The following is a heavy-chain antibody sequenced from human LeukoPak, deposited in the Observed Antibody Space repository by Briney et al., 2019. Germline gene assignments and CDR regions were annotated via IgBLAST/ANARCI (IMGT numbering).Heavy chain of an antibody. CDR2: IYYSGST. CDR1: GGSISSTSYY. J-gene: IGHJ4*02. Sequence: SETLSLTCTVSGGSISSTSYYWGWIRQPPGKGLGWIGSIYYSGSTYYNPSLKSRVTLSVDTSKNQFSLKLSSVTAADTAVYYCARHRGCSSTSCYRGNFDYWGQGTLVTVSS. V-gene: IGHV4-39*01. CDR3: ARHRGCSSTSCYRGNFDY. D-gene: IGHD2-2*02.